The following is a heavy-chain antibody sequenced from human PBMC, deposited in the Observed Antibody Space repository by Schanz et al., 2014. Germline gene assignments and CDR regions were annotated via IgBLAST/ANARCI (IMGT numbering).Heavy chain of an antibody. V-gene: IGHV4-34*01. CDR3: ARGYDFWSGLRGGDY. CDR2: INQSGRA. CDR1: GGSLSGYY. Sequence: QVQLQQWGAGLLKPSETLSLSCAVYGGSLSGYYWGWVRQPPRKGLEWIGEINQSGRASYNPSLKSRFPISVDRSNNQFPLKLTSVTAADTALYFCARGYDFWSGLRGGDYWGQGTLVTVSS. D-gene: IGHD3-3*01. J-gene: IGHJ4*02.